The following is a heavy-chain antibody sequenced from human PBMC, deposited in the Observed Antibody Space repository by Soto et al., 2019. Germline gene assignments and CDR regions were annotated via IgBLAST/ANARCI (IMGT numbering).Heavy chain of an antibody. D-gene: IGHD6-13*01. V-gene: IGHV4-30-4*01. CDR3: ARRAAAGTWWFDP. J-gene: IGHJ5*02. Sequence: PSETLSLTCTVSGGSISSGDYYWSWIRQPPGKGLEWIGYIYYSGRTYYNPSLKSRVTISVDTSKNQFSLKLSSVTAADTAVYYCARRAAAGTWWFDPWGQGTLVTSPQ. CDR2: IYYSGRT. CDR1: GGSISSGDYY.